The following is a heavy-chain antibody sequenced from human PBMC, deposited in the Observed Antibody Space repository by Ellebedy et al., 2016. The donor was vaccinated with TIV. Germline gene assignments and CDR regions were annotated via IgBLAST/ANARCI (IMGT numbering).Heavy chain of an antibody. D-gene: IGHD3-10*01. CDR3: ARQTGLWFGELFTLDY. V-gene: IGHV4-4*02. CDR2: IFHTGTT. CDR1: GGSLSSRNW. Sequence: MPSETLSLTCAVSGGSLSSRNWWTWVRQSPGRGLEWIGEIFHTGTTKYNPSLQSRVTISVDTSKNQFSLKLTSVTAADTAVYYCARQTGLWFGELFTLDYWGQGTLVTVSS. J-gene: IGHJ4*02.